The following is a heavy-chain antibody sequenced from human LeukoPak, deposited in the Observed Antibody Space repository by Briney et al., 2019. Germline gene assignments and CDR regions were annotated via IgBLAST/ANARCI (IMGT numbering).Heavy chain of an antibody. J-gene: IGHJ3*02. Sequence: SETLSLTCAVYGGSFSGYYWSWIRQPPGKGLEWIGEINHSGSTNYNPSLKSRVTISVDTSKNQFSLKLSSVTAADTAVYYCARDPDYGDSRGVFDIWGQGTMVTVSS. CDR3: ARDPDYGDSRGVFDI. CDR1: GGSFSGYY. D-gene: IGHD4-17*01. CDR2: INHSGST. V-gene: IGHV4-34*01.